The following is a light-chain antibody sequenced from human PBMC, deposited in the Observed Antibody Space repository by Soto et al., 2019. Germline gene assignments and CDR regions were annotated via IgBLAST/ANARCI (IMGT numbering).Light chain of an antibody. Sequence: DIQMTQSPSTLSASVGDRVTMTCRASQNINNWLAWYQQKPGKAPKLLIYGASSLENGVPSRFSGSGFGTEFALTISSLQPDYFASYYCQQYYSYSLGLNFGGGTRVEI. CDR2: GAS. CDR1: QNINNW. V-gene: IGKV1-5*01. J-gene: IGKJ4*01. CDR3: QQYYSYSLGLN.